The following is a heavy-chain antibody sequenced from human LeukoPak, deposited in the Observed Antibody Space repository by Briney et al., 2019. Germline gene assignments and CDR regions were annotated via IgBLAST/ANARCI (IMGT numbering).Heavy chain of an antibody. CDR2: INPSGGST. CDR3: ARVGCSSTSCSQSRLGGYYYYYMDV. Sequence: GASVRVSCKASGYTFTGYYMHWVRQAPGQGLEWMGIINPSGGSTSYAQKFQGRVTMTRDMSTSTVYMELSSLRSEDTAVYYCARVGCSSTSCSQSRLGGYYYYYMDVWGKGTTVTVSS. CDR1: GYTFTGYY. J-gene: IGHJ6*03. V-gene: IGHV1-46*01. D-gene: IGHD2-2*01.